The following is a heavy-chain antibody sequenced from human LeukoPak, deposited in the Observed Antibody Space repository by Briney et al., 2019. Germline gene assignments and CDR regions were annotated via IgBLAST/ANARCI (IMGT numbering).Heavy chain of an antibody. CDR1: GYIFTVYY. D-gene: IGHD6-6*01. CDR3: ARGPRDSSIGY. Sequence: ASVKVSCKASGYIFTVYYIHWVRQAPGQGLEWMGYINPNNGGTNSAEEFQGRVTMTADKSINTAYMDLRRLRYDDTAVYYCARGPRDSSIGYWGQGTLV. CDR2: INPNNGGT. V-gene: IGHV1-2*02. J-gene: IGHJ4*02.